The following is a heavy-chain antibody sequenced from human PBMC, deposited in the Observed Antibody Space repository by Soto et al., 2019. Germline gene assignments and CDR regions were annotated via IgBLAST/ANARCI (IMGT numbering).Heavy chain of an antibody. J-gene: IGHJ4*02. D-gene: IGHD2-2*02. Sequence: QVQLVESGGGVVQPGRSLRVSCAASGFTFSIYAMHWVRQAPGTGLEWVAVIAYDVTKTYYADSVKGRFTISRDNSKNTLYLQMNSLRDEDTAVYYCAKYRGTRRRWLIYPFDYWGQGTLVTVSP. CDR3: AKYRGTRRRWLIYPFDY. CDR2: IAYDVTKT. CDR1: GFTFSIYA. V-gene: IGHV3-30*18.